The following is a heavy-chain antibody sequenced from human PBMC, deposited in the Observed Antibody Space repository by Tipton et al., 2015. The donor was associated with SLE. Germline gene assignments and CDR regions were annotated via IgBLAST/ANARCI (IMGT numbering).Heavy chain of an antibody. D-gene: IGHD6-19*01. J-gene: IGHJ4*02. CDR1: GYNFNAYY. Sequence: QLVQSGAEVKKPGASVKVSCKASGYNFNAYYIHWVRQAPGHGLEWMGQMNPNSGGTHYAQSFQGRVTMTGDTSVSTAYMELSGLRSDDTAVYFCARVGSGWFHFDYWGQGALVTVSS. CDR3: ARVGSGWFHFDY. CDR2: MNPNSGGT. V-gene: IGHV1-2*06.